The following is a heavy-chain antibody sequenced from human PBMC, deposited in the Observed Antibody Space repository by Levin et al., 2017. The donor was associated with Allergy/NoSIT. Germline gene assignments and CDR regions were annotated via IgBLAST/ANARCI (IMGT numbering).Heavy chain of an antibody. CDR3: ARDGLAAAGNPPVLFDY. J-gene: IGHJ4*02. CDR2: ISYDGSNK. Sequence: GGSLRLSCAASGFTFSSYAMHWVRQAPGKGLEWVAVISYDGSNKYYADSVTGRFTISRDNSKNTLYLQMNSLRAEDTAVYYCARDGLAAAGNPPVLFDYWGQGTLVTVSS. D-gene: IGHD6-13*01. V-gene: IGHV3-30-3*01. CDR1: GFTFSSYA.